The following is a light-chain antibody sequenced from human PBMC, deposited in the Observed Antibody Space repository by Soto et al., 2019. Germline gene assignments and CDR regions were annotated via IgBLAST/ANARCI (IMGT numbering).Light chain of an antibody. Sequence: QAVVTQPPSASGTPGQRVTISCSGSSSNIGSNTVNWYQQLPGTAPKLLIYSNNQRPSGVPDRFSGSKSGISASLAISGLQSEDEADYYCAAWDDSLNVVFGGGTKLTVL. CDR3: AAWDDSLNVV. J-gene: IGLJ2*01. CDR1: SSNIGSNT. V-gene: IGLV1-44*01. CDR2: SNN.